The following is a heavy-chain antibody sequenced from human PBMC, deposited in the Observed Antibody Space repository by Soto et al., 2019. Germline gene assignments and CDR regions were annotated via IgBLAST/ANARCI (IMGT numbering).Heavy chain of an antibody. D-gene: IGHD1-1*01. J-gene: IGHJ6*02. CDR2: IIPVFGKA. V-gene: IGHV1-69*13. CDR1: GGTFSRYA. CDR3: ATGSFTSTGGRIGYHYNAMDV. Sequence: SVKVSCKASGGTFSRYAINWLRQAPGQGLEWMGGIIPVFGKANYAQKFQGRVTITADESTTTAYMELSSLTSEDTAVYYCATGSFTSTGGRIGYHYNAMDVWGQGTTVTVSS.